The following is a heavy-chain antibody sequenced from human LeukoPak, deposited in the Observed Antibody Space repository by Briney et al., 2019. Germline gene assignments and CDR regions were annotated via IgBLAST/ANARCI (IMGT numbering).Heavy chain of an antibody. D-gene: IGHD4-17*01. V-gene: IGHV4-30-4*01. J-gene: IGHJ4*02. CDR3: ARAHRDGDLPPMVYY. CDR1: GGSISSGDYY. Sequence: SETLSLTCTVSGGSISSGDYYWSWIRQPPGKGLEWIGYIYYSGSTYYNPSLKSRVTISVDTSKNQFSLKLSSVTAADTAVYYCARAHRDGDLPPMVYYWGQGTLVIVSS. CDR2: IYYSGST.